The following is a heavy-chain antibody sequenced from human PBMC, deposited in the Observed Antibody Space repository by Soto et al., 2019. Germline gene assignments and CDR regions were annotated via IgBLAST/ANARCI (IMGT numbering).Heavy chain of an antibody. CDR2: ISGSGGST. Sequence: EVQLLEPGGGLVQPGGSLRLSCAASGFTFSSYAMSWVRQAPGKGLEWVSAISGSGGSTYYADSVKARFTISRDKSKNTLYLQKNSLRAEDTAVYYCATGQVAGAHNIFDYWGQGTLVTVSS. CDR3: ATGQVAGAHNIFDY. J-gene: IGHJ4*02. CDR1: GFTFSSYA. V-gene: IGHV3-23*01. D-gene: IGHD6-19*01.